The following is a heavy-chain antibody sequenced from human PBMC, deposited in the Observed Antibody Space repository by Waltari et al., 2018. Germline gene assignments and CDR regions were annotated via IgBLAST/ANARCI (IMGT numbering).Heavy chain of an antibody. Sequence: EVRLVESGGDLVHPGGSLRLSCAGSGFTFSGYWMNWVHQAPGKGLEWVAKIKQDGSETFYVNSVKGRFTISRDNAKNSLYLQMNSLRVEDTAVYYCASGSGWTSTYWGQGTLVTVSS. CDR3: ASGSGWTSTY. D-gene: IGHD6-19*01. CDR2: IKQDGSET. CDR1: GFTFSGYW. V-gene: IGHV3-7*01. J-gene: IGHJ4*02.